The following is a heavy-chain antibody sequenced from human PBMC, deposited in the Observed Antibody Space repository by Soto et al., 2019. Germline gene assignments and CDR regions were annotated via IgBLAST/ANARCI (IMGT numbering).Heavy chain of an antibody. D-gene: IGHD3-16*01. V-gene: IGHV6-1*01. J-gene: IGHJ4*02. Sequence: SQTLSLTCAISGDSVSSNSATWNWIRQSPSRGLEWLGGTYYRSEWYTHYAVSVKSRISINPDTSKNQFSLHLNSVTPEDTAVYYCARGLIGPIPSADFAYWAQGTLVTVSS. CDR2: TYYRSEWYT. CDR1: GDSVSSNSAT. CDR3: ARGLIGPIPSADFAY.